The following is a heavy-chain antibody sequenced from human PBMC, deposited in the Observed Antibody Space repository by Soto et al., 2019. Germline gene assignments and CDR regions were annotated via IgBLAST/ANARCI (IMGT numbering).Heavy chain of an antibody. V-gene: IGHV4-39*02. J-gene: IGHJ4*01. D-gene: IGHD6-13*01. CDR1: GGSISSSSYY. Sequence: SETLSLTCTVSGGSISSSSYYWGWIRQPPGKGLEWIGSIYYSGSTYYNPSLKSRVTISVDTSKNQFSLKLSSVTAADTAVYYCARDLLYAGYSSSRLNRNPTSDYLRDGILVT. CDR3: ARDLLYAGYSSSRLNRNPTSDY. CDR2: IYYSGST.